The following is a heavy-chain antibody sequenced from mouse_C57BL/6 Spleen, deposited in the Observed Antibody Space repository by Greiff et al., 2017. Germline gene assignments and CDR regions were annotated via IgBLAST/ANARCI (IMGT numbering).Heavy chain of an antibody. J-gene: IGHJ4*01. CDR3: ARDGNWMDY. CDR2: SRNKANDYTT. D-gene: IGHD4-1*01. V-gene: IGHV7-1*01. CDR1: GFTFSDFY. Sequence: EVKLMESGGGLVQSGRSLRLSCATSGFTFSDFYMEWVRQAPGKGLEWIAASRNKANDYTTEYSASVKGRFIVSRDTSQSILYLQMNALGAEDTAIYYCARDGNWMDYWGQGTSVTVSS.